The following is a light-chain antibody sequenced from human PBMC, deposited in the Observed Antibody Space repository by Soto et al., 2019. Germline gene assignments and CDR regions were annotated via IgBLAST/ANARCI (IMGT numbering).Light chain of an antibody. J-gene: IGKJ1*01. CDR2: KSS. CDR1: QSVSIW. Sequence: DIQMIQSPSTLSASEGDRVTISCRASQSVSIWLAWYQQKPGRAPKLLIYKSSILESGVPSRFSGSGSGTEFTLTISSLQPDDFATYYCQQFNTSPWTFGQGTKVDIK. CDR3: QQFNTSPWT. V-gene: IGKV1-5*03.